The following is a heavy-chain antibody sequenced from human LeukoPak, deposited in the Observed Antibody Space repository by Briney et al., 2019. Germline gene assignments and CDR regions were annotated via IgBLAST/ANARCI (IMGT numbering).Heavy chain of an antibody. D-gene: IGHD1-26*01. Sequence: MASVTLCLTCTVSGGSISSSSYYWGWIRQPPGKGLEWIGSIYYSGSTYYNPSLKSRVTISVDTSKNQFSLKLSSVTAADTAVYYCARQRGGSGSYFNWFDPWGQGTLVTVSS. J-gene: IGHJ5*02. CDR3: ARQRGGSGSYFNWFDP. CDR1: GGSISSSSYY. V-gene: IGHV4-39*01. CDR2: IYYSGST.